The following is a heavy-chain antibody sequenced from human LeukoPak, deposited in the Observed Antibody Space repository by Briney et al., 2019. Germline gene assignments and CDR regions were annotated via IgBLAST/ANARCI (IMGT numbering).Heavy chain of an antibody. Sequence: PGGSLRLSCAASGFTFNSYAMSWVRQAPEKGLEWVATISGSGGGTYYADSVKGRFTISRDNAKNSLYLQMNSLRDEDTAVYYCARDVLSYGDSGVDYWGQGTLVTVSS. CDR1: GFTFNSYA. V-gene: IGHV3-23*01. D-gene: IGHD2-2*01. J-gene: IGHJ4*02. CDR3: ARDVLSYGDSGVDY. CDR2: ISGSGGGT.